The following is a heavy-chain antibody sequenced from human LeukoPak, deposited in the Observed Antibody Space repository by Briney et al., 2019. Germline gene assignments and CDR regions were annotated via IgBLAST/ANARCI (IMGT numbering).Heavy chain of an antibody. CDR3: ARDRGAMDYNWFDP. D-gene: IGHD5-18*01. CDR1: GGSISSSSYY. V-gene: IGHV4-61*01. CDR2: IYYSGST. Sequence: PSETLSLTCTVSGGSISSSSYYWGWIRQPPGKGLEWIGYIYYSGSTNYNPSLKSRVTISVDTSKNQFSLKLSSVTAADTAVYYCARDRGAMDYNWFDPWGQGTLVTVSS. J-gene: IGHJ5*02.